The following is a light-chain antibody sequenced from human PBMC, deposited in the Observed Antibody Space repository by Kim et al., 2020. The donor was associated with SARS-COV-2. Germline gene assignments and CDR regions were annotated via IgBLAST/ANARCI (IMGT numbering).Light chain of an antibody. CDR1: SLRSYY. CDR2: GKN. J-gene: IGLJ2*01. V-gene: IGLV3-19*01. CDR3: NPRGSNDNVL. Sequence: SSELTQDPAVSVALGQTVRITCQGDSLRSYYATWYQQKPGQAPIVVIYGKNNRPSGIPDRFSGSSSGDTALTITGTQAGDEADYYCNPRGSNDNVLFGGG.